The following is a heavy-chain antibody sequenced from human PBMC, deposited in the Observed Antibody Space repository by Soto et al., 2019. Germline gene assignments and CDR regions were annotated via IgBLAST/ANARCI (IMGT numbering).Heavy chain of an antibody. V-gene: IGHV4-34*01. CDR3: AGGARYCSGGSCQPRRAFDI. Sequence: QTLSLTCAVYGGSFSGYYWSWIRQPPGKGLEWIGEINHSGSTNYNPSLKSRVTISVDTSKNQFSLKLSSVTAADTAGYYCAGGARYCSGGSCQPRRAFDIWGQGTMVTVSS. CDR2: INHSGST. D-gene: IGHD2-15*01. J-gene: IGHJ3*02. CDR1: GGSFSGYY.